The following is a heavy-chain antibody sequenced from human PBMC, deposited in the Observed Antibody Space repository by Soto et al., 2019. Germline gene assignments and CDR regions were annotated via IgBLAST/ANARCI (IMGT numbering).Heavy chain of an antibody. D-gene: IGHD3-10*01. CDR1: GFTFSSYS. CDR2: ISSSSSTI. V-gene: IGHV3-48*01. J-gene: IGHJ4*02. CDR3: ARDQRYYGSGSYPFESY. Sequence: EVQLVESGGGLVQPGGSLRLSCAASGFTFSSYSMNWVRQAPGKGLEWVSYISSSSSTIYYADSVKGRFTISRDNAKNSLYLQMNSLSAEDTAVYYCARDQRYYGSGSYPFESYWGQGTLVTVSS.